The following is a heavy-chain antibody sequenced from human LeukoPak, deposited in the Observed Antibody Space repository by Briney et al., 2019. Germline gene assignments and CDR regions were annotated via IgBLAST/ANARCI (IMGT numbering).Heavy chain of an antibody. Sequence: GGSLRLSCAASGFTFSSYAMNWVRQAPGKGLEWVAGISSGDRTFHAESVKSSFTISRDKSKDTLYLQMNSLRAENTAVYYCAKDATASPYFHWFDNWGQGTQVIVSS. D-gene: IGHD3-9*01. CDR2: ISSGDRT. CDR1: GFTFSSYA. CDR3: AKDATASPYFHWFDN. V-gene: IGHV3-23*01. J-gene: IGHJ4*02.